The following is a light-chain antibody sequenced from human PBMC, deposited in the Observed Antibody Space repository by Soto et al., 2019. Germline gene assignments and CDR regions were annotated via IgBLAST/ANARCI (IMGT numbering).Light chain of an antibody. CDR3: SSYTSSSTSV. Sequence: QSALTQPASVSGSPGQSITISCTGTSSDVGVYNYVSWYQQHPGKAPKLMIYEVSNRPSGVSNRFSGSKSGNTASLTISGLQAEDEADYYCSSYTSSSTSVFGGGTKVNVL. CDR2: EVS. J-gene: IGLJ3*02. V-gene: IGLV2-14*01. CDR1: SSDVGVYNY.